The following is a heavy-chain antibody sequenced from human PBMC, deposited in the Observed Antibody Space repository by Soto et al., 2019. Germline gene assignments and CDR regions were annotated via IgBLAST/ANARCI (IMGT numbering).Heavy chain of an antibody. D-gene: IGHD4-4*01. J-gene: IGHJ6*03. CDR3: AKDVGTPEGMTTVTVHYYMDV. CDR1: GFTFDDYA. CDR2: ISWNSGSI. V-gene: IGHV3-9*01. Sequence: GGSLRLSCAASGFTFDDYAMHWVRQAPGKGLEWVSGISWNSGSIGYADSVKGRFTISRDNAKNSLYLQMNSLRAEDTALYYCAKDVGTPEGMTTVTVHYYMDVWGKGTTVTVSS.